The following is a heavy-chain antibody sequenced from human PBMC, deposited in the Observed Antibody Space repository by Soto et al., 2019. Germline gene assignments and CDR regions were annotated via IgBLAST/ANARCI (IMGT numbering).Heavy chain of an antibody. CDR2: MNPNSGNT. CDR1: GYTFTSYD. CDR3: ARGNYDFWSGNSYYFDY. J-gene: IGHJ4*02. D-gene: IGHD3-3*01. Sequence: APVKVSCKASGYTFTSYDINWVRQATGQGLEWMGWMNPNSGNTGYALKFQGRVTMTRNTSISTAYMELSSLRSEDTAVYYCARGNYDFWSGNSYYFDYWGQGTLVTVSS. V-gene: IGHV1-8*01.